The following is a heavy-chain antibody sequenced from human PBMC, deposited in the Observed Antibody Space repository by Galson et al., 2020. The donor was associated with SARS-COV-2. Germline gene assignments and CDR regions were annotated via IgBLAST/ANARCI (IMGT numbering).Heavy chain of an antibody. Sequence: ASVKVSCKVSGYTLTELSMPWVRPAPAKGLEWMGGFDPEDGETIYAQKFQARGTMNEDTSTDTAYMELSSMRSEDTAVYYCATGTALKVDYELYYYYYGMGVWGQGTTVTVSS. V-gene: IGHV1-24*01. CDR1: GYTLTELS. J-gene: IGHJ6*02. CDR3: ATGTALKVDYELYYYYYGMGV. D-gene: IGHD4-17*01. CDR2: FDPEDGET.